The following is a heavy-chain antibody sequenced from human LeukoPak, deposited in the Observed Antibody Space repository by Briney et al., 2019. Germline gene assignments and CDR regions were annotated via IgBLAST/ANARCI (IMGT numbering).Heavy chain of an antibody. CDR1: GFTFSSYA. Sequence: PGGSLRLSCAASGFTFSSYAMSWVRQAPGKGLEWVSAISGSGGSTYYADSVKGRFTISRDNSKNTLYLQMSSLRAEDTAVYHCAKRGVVGATTRTFDYWGQGTLVTVSS. CDR3: AKRGVVGATTRTFDY. CDR2: ISGSGGST. D-gene: IGHD1-26*01. J-gene: IGHJ4*02. V-gene: IGHV3-23*01.